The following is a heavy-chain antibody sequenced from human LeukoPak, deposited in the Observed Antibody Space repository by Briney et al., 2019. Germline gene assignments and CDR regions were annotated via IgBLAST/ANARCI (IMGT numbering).Heavy chain of an antibody. V-gene: IGHV1-69*13. CDR1: GGTFNNHA. Sequence: GASVKVSCKASGGTFNNHAISWVRQAPGQGLEWMGAIIPISGTPNYAQNFQGRVTITADASTSTVYMERSSLRSEDTAVYYCARLHGEYDPDWYFDLWGRGTLVTVSS. CDR2: IIPISGTP. CDR3: ARLHGEYDPDWYFDL. J-gene: IGHJ2*01. D-gene: IGHD4-17*01.